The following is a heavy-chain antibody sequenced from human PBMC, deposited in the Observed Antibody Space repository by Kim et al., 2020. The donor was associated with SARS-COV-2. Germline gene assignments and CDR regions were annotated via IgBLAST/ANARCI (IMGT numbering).Heavy chain of an antibody. D-gene: IGHD3-10*01. V-gene: IGHV5-51*01. J-gene: IGHJ4*02. Sequence: YSPSFQGQVTISADKSINTTYLQWNSLKASDTAMYYCTRVHSGGLWFGDLWGQGTLVTVSS. CDR3: TRVHSGGLWFGDL.